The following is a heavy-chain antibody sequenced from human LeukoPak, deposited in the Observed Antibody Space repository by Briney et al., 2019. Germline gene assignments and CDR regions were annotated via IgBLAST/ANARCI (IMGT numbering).Heavy chain of an antibody. D-gene: IGHD5-12*01. Sequence: SETLSLTCTVSGGSISSSSYYWGWIRQPPGKGLEWIGSIYYSGSTYYNPSLKSRVTISVDTSKNQFSLKLSSVTAADTAVYYCARGRGYSGYDSLYYFDYWGQGTLVTVSS. J-gene: IGHJ4*02. V-gene: IGHV4-39*07. CDR2: IYYSGST. CDR1: GGSISSSSYY. CDR3: ARGRGYSGYDSLYYFDY.